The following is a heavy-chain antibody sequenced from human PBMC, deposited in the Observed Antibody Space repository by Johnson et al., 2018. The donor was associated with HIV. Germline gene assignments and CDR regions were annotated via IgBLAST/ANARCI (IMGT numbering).Heavy chain of an antibody. D-gene: IGHD3-10*01. CDR3: ARDSGVPGNDAFDI. CDR2: ISYDGSNE. CDR1: GFSFSSYA. Sequence: QMLLVESGGGVVQPGRSLRLSCAASGFSFSSYALHWVRQAPGKGLDWVAIISYDGSNEYYADSVKGRFTISRDNSKNTLYLQMNSLRSEDTAVYYCARDSGVPGNDAFDIWGQGTMVTVSS. J-gene: IGHJ3*02. V-gene: IGHV3-30-3*01.